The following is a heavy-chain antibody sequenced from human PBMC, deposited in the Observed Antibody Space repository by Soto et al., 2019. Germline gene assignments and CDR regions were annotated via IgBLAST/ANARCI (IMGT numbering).Heavy chain of an antibody. CDR2: ISAYNGNT. D-gene: IGHD2-2*01. CDR1: GYTFTSYG. J-gene: IGHJ6*02. CDR3: ARGVPCSSTSCYDYYYGMDV. V-gene: IGHV1-18*04. Sequence: QVQLVQSGAEVKKPGASVKVSCKASGYTFTSYGISWVRQAPGQGLEWMGWISAYNGNTNYARKLQGRVTMTTDTSTSTAYMELRSLRSDDTAVYYCARGVPCSSTSCYDYYYGMDVWGQGTTVTVSS.